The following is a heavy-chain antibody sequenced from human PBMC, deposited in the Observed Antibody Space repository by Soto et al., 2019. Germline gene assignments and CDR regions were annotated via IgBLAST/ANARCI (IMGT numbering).Heavy chain of an antibody. CDR2: IYYSGST. V-gene: IGHV4-59*01. CDR1: GGSIISYY. D-gene: IGHD6-19*01. Sequence: SETLSLTCTVSGGSIISYYWSWIRQPPGKGLEWIGYIYYSGSTNYNPSLKSRVTISVDTSKNQFSLKLSSVTAADTAVYYCAREQWRTGYYYYMDVWGQGTTVTVSS. J-gene: IGHJ6*03. CDR3: AREQWRTGYYYYMDV.